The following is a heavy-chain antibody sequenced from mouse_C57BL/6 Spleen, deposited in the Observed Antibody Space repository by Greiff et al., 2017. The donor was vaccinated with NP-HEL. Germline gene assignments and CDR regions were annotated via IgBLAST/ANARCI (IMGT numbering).Heavy chain of an antibody. J-gene: IGHJ1*03. CDR2: IHPNSGST. CDR1: GYTFTSYW. CDR3: AKDAVYYYYGSSWYFDV. V-gene: IGHV1-64*01. D-gene: IGHD1-1*01. Sequence: QVQLQQPGAELVKPGASVKLSCKASGYTFTSYWMHWVKQRPGQGLEWIGMIHPNSGSTNYNEKFKSKATLTVDKSSSTADMQLSSLTSEDSAVYYCAKDAVYYYYGSSWYFDVWGTGTTVTVSS.